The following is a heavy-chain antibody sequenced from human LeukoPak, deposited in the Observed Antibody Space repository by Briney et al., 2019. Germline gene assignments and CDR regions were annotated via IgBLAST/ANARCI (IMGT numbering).Heavy chain of an antibody. Sequence: SETLSLTCTVSSGSINSYYWNWIRQPPGKGLEWIGRIYSSGSTNYSPSLKRRVTISVDTSKNQFSLKLSSVTAADTAVYYCAREGAVGVITLDDAFDIWGQGTMVTVSS. V-gene: IGHV4-59*01. J-gene: IGHJ3*02. D-gene: IGHD3-16*02. CDR2: IYSSGST. CDR1: SGSINSYY. CDR3: AREGAVGVITLDDAFDI.